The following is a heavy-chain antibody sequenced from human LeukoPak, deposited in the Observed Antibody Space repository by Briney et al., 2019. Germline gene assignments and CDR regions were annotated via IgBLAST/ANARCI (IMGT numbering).Heavy chain of an antibody. CDR3: ARGKSYCSSTSCYLLLYYFDY. V-gene: IGHV4-34*01. Sequence: SETLSLTCAVYGGSFSGYYWSWIRQPPGKGLEWIGEINHSGSTNYNPSLKSRVTISVDTSKNQFSLKPSSVTAADTAVYYCARGKSYCSSTSCYLLLYYFDYWGQGTLVTVSS. J-gene: IGHJ4*02. CDR2: INHSGST. D-gene: IGHD2-2*01. CDR1: GGSFSGYY.